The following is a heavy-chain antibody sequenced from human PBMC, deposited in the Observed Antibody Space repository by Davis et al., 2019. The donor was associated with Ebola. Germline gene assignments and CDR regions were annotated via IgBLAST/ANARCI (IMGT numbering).Heavy chain of an antibody. CDR2: ISGSGVST. CDR1: GFTFSIYD. Sequence: PGGSLRLSCAASGFTFSIYDMSWVRQAPGKGLEWVSDISGSGVSTNYADSVKGRFTISRDNSKNTLYLQMNSLRAEDTAVYYCSSSDTYGVDYWGQGTLVTVSS. V-gene: IGHV3-23*01. D-gene: IGHD2-21*02. CDR3: SSSDTYGVDY. J-gene: IGHJ4*02.